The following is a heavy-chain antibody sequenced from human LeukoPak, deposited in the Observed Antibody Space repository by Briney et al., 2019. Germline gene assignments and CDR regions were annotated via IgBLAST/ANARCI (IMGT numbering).Heavy chain of an antibody. J-gene: IGHJ5*02. V-gene: IGHV3-33*08. CDR2: IWYDGSQE. Sequence: GGSLRLSRAASGFTFSSNAMHWVRRAPGKGREWVALIWYDGSQEYCADSVRGRFPISRINCMNTVFLQMTRLTPEDPALYHCVSVQCTVTSCHLLDLWGQGTRITGSS. CDR3: VSVQCTVTSCHLLDL. CDR1: GFTFSSNA. D-gene: IGHD2-2*01.